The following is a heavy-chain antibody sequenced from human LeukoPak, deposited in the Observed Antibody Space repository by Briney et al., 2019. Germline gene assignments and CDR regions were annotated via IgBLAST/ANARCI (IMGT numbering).Heavy chain of an antibody. Sequence: GGSLRLSCAASGFTFSSYWMHWVRQAPGKGLVWVSRINSDGSSTSYADSVKGRFTISRDNAKNTLYLQMNSLRAEDTAVYYCASSSSSGYYFDYWGQGTLVTVSS. CDR3: ASSSSSGYYFDY. CDR1: GFTFSSYW. J-gene: IGHJ4*02. CDR2: INSDGSST. D-gene: IGHD3-9*01. V-gene: IGHV3-74*01.